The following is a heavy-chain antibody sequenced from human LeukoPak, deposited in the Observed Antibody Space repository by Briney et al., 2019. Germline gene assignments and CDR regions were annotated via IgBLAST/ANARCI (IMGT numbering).Heavy chain of an antibody. CDR2: IWYDGSNK. V-gene: IGHV3-33*06. J-gene: IGHJ4*02. CDR3: AKGVITFGGVPLDY. Sequence: TGGSLRLSCAASGFTFSSYGMHWVRQAPGKGLEWVAVIWYDGSNKYYADSVKGRFTISRDNSKNTLYLQMNSLRAEDTAVYYCAKGVITFGGVPLDYWGQGTQVTVSS. CDR1: GFTFSSYG. D-gene: IGHD3-16*01.